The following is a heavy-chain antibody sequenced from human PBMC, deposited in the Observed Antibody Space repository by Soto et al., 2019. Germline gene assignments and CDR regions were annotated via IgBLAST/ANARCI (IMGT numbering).Heavy chain of an antibody. V-gene: IGHV1-3*01. D-gene: IGHD2-2*01. CDR3: ARERREYCSSTSCYANSYYYYYMDV. CDR2: INAGNGNT. Sequence: QVQLVQSGAEVKKPGASVKVSCKASGYTFTSYAMHWVRQAPGQRLEWMGWINAGNGNTKYSQKFQGRVTITRDTSASTAYMELSSQRSEDTAVYYCARERREYCSSTSCYANSYYYYYMDVWGKGTTVTVSS. CDR1: GYTFTSYA. J-gene: IGHJ6*03.